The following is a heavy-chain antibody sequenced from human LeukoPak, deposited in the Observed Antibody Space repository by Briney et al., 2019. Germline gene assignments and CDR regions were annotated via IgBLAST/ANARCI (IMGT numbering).Heavy chain of an antibody. Sequence: SETLSLTCTLSAGSPISYYWSWIRHPPRRGVEWIGYIDYSGSTHYHPSIKGRVTISVDESKNRFSLRLSSVTAADTALYCCARVKWLGHLDYWGPGTLVTVSS. CDR2: IDYSGST. CDR3: ARVKWLGHLDY. V-gene: IGHV4-59*01. J-gene: IGHJ4*02. CDR1: AGSPISYY. D-gene: IGHD6-19*01.